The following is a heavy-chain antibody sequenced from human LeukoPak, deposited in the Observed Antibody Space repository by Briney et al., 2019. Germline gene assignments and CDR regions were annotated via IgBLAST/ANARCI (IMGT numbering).Heavy chain of an antibody. CDR3: ARARTMIVVPKSALGY. V-gene: IGHV1-2*02. CDR1: GYTFTGYY. J-gene: IGHJ4*02. Sequence: ASVKVSCKASGYTFTGYYMHWVRQAPGQGLEWMGWINPNSGGTNYAQKFQGRVTMTRDTSISTAYMELSRLRSDDTAVYYCARARTMIVVPKSALGYWGQGTLVTVSS. CDR2: INPNSGGT. D-gene: IGHD3-22*01.